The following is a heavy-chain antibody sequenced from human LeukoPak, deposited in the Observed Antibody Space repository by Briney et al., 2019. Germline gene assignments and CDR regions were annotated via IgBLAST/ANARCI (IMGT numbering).Heavy chain of an antibody. V-gene: IGHV3-30-3*01. Sequence: GGSLRLSCAASGFTFSSYAMHWVRQAPGKGLEWVAVISYDGSNKYYADSVKGRFTISRDNSKNTLYLQMNSLRAEDTAVYYCARNRRNIKGPGAFDIWGQGTMVTVSS. D-gene: IGHD1-20*01. CDR1: GFTFSSYA. CDR2: ISYDGSNK. J-gene: IGHJ3*02. CDR3: ARNRRNIKGPGAFDI.